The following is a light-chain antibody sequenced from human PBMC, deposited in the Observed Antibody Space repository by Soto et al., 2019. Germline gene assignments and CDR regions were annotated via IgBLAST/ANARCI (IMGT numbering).Light chain of an antibody. CDR1: QSISTY. Sequence: DMQMTQSPSSLSASVGDRVTITCRASQSISTYLSWYQQKPGKAPKLLIYTASSLQSGVPSRFTGSGSGTDFTLTISSLHPEDFATYYCQQSYSTPYSFGQGTRLEIK. CDR2: TAS. V-gene: IGKV1-39*01. CDR3: QQSYSTPYS. J-gene: IGKJ2*03.